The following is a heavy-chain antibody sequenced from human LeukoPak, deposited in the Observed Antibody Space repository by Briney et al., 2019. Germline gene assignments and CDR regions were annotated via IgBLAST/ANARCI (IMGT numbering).Heavy chain of an antibody. D-gene: IGHD2-2*01. CDR1: GFTFRNCA. J-gene: IGHJ5*02. CDR3: AKDRPCTSCYLGWFDP. CDR2: IRPDGSNK. Sequence: GGSLRLSCAASGFTFRNCAMSWVRQAPGKGLEWVALIRPDGSNKDYADSVKGRFGISRDNSKNTLYLQMNSLRPEDTAVYYCAKDRPCTSCYLGWFDPWGQGTLVTVSS. V-gene: IGHV3-30*02.